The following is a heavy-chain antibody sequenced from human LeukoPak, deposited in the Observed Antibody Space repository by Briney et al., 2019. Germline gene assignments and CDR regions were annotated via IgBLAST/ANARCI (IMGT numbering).Heavy chain of an antibody. CDR2: ISYAETYT. CDR1: GFPFSTYG. V-gene: IGHV3-30*03. J-gene: IGHJ4*01. CDR3: ARDQVKLQLWLFDY. Sequence: GGSLRLSCAASGFPFSTYGMHWVRQAPGKGLDLFAVISYAETYTYYAASVKGRFTIPRDNPMHLLYLHMNSLRAEDSAVYYCARDQVKLQLWLFDYWGQEPWSPSP. D-gene: IGHD5-18*01.